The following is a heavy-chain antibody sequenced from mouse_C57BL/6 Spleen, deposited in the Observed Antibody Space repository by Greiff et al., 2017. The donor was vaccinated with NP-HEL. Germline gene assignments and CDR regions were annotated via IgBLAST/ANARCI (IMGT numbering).Heavy chain of an antibody. V-gene: IGHV1-52*01. CDR3: ARSTPHGYFDY. Sequence: QVQLKQPGAELVRPGSSVKLSCKASGYTFTSYWMQWVKQRPIQGLEWIGNIDPSDSETHYNQKFKDKATLTVDKSSSTAYMQLSSLTSEDSAVYYCARSTPHGYFDYWGQGTTLTVSS. D-gene: IGHD2-1*01. CDR1: GYTFTSYW. CDR2: IDPSDSET. J-gene: IGHJ2*01.